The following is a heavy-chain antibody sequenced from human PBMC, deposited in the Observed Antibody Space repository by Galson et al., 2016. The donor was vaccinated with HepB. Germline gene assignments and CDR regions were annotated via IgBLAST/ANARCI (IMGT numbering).Heavy chain of an antibody. D-gene: IGHD3-10*01. CDR2: ITGDSSRT. Sequence: SLRLSCAGSEFTFTSYAMNWVRQAPGKGLEWVSAITGDSSRTFYADSVKGRFTISRDNSKNTVYLQMNGLRAEDTAVYYCAKDLWLRGFHYLDSWGQGTLVTVSS. V-gene: IGHV3-23*01. CDR1: EFTFTSYA. CDR3: AKDLWLRGFHYLDS. J-gene: IGHJ4*02.